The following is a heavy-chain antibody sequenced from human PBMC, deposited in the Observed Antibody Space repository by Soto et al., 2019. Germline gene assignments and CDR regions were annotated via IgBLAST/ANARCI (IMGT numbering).Heavy chain of an antibody. V-gene: IGHV3-15*01. CDR2: IKIKTDCGTT. CDR3: PTDLDYYDSSADLDY. J-gene: IGHJ4*02. CDR1: GFTLSNAW. D-gene: IGHD3-22*01. Sequence: EVQLVESGGGLVKPGGSLRPSWAAPGFTLSNAWMSWVRQAPGMGLEWVVRIKIKTDCGTTDYAAPVKARFTNSSDDLKDTLALPMNSLKTEVTAVYYCPTDLDYYDSSADLDYWCQGTLVTLSS.